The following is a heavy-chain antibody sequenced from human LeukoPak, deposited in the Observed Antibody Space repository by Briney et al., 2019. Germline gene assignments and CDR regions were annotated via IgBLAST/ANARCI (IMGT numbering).Heavy chain of an antibody. Sequence: SETLSLTCTVSGGSISSYYWNWIRQPAGKGLEWIGYIYYSGSTNYNPSLKSRVTISVDTSKNHFSLKLSSVTAADTAVYYCARDVYYYDSSHSRAFDIWGQGTMVTVSS. CDR1: GGSISSYY. D-gene: IGHD3-22*01. CDR3: ARDVYYYDSSHSRAFDI. J-gene: IGHJ3*02. V-gene: IGHV4-59*01. CDR2: IYYSGST.